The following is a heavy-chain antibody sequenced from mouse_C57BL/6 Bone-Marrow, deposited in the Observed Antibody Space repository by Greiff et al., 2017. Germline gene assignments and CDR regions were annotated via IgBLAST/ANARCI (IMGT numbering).Heavy chain of an antibody. CDR1: GYTFTSYW. CDR3: ARWGVGPYFDV. D-gene: IGHD1-1*01. J-gene: IGHJ1*03. Sequence: QVQLQQPGAELVKPGASVKLSCKASGYTFTSYWMHWVKQRPGQGLEWIGMIHPNSGSTNYNEKFKSKATLTVDKSSSTAYMQLSSLTSEDSAVYYCARWGVGPYFDVWGTGTTVTVSS. CDR2: IHPNSGST. V-gene: IGHV1-64*01.